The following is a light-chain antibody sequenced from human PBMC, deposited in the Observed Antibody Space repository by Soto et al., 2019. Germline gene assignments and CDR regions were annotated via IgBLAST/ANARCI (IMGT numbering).Light chain of an antibody. CDR1: QSVSSSY. J-gene: IGKJ1*01. V-gene: IGKV3-20*01. Sequence: EIVFTQSPGTLSLSPGERATLSCRASQSVSSSYLAWYQQKPGQAPRLLIYGASSRATGIPDRFSGSGSGTDFTLTISRLEPEDFAAYYCQQYGSSPVTFGQGIKVDIK. CDR3: QQYGSSPVT. CDR2: GAS.